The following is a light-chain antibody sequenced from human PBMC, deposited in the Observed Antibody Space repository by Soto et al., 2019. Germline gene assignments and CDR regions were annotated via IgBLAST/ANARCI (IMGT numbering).Light chain of an antibody. CDR2: AAS. CDR3: QQYNNWPPRFT. V-gene: IGKV3-20*01. Sequence: EIVLTQSPGTLSLSPGERATLSCRASQTLSINSLAWYQQKPGQAPRLLIYAASTRATDIPERFSGSGSGTDFTLSISSLEPDDFALYYCQQYNNWPPRFTFGPGTRVDIK. CDR1: QTLSINS. J-gene: IGKJ3*01.